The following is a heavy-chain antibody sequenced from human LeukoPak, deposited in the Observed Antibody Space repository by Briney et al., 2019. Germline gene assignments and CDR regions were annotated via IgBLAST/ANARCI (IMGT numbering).Heavy chain of an antibody. Sequence: SETLSLTCTVSGGSISSYYWSWIRQPPGKGLEWIGYINYSGSTNYNPSLKSRVTISVDTSKNQFSLKLSSVTAADTAVYYCARSPPAVAGTIDYWGQGTLVTVSS. D-gene: IGHD6-19*01. V-gene: IGHV4-59*01. J-gene: IGHJ4*02. CDR2: INYSGST. CDR3: ARSPPAVAGTIDY. CDR1: GGSISSYY.